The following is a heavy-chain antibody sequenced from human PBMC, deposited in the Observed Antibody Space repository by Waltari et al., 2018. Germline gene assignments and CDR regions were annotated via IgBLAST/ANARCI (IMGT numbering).Heavy chain of an antibody. V-gene: IGHV3-23*01. Sequence: EVQLLESGGGLVQPGGSLRLSSAASGSTFGGNTLSWVRQAPGKGLEWVSGIGGRGISTLYADSVKGRFTISRDNSKNTLYLQMNSLRAEDTAVYYCVRDESSIAGSRSDNWFDPWGQGTLVTVSS. J-gene: IGHJ5*02. CDR3: VRDESSIAGSRSDNWFDP. CDR2: IGGRGIST. CDR1: GSTFGGNT. D-gene: IGHD3-10*01.